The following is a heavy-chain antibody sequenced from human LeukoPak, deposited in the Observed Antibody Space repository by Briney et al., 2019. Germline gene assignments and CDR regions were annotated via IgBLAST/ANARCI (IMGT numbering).Heavy chain of an antibody. CDR2: IYYSGRT. V-gene: IGHV4-59*12. CDR1: GGSISSYY. Sequence: PSETLSLTCSVSGGSISSYYWNWIRQTPGKGLEWIGYIYYSGRTNYNPSLKSRVTISVDTSKNQFSLKLSSVTAADTAVYYCARLSTVTTSFDYWGQGTLVTVSS. CDR3: ARLSTVTTSFDY. J-gene: IGHJ4*02. D-gene: IGHD4-17*01.